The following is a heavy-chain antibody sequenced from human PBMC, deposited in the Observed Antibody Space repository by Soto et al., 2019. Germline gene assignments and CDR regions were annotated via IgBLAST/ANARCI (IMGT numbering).Heavy chain of an antibody. Sequence: QVQLQESGPGLVKASQTLSLTCTVSGGSISSGGYYWSWIRQHPGKGLEWIGYIYNRGSTYYNPSLQCRVTISADTAKNHSPLKLSSVTAAATAVYYCARDPAPWGQGTLVTVSS. V-gene: IGHV4-31*03. J-gene: IGHJ5*02. CDR3: ARDPAP. CDR1: GGSISSGGYY. CDR2: IYNRGST.